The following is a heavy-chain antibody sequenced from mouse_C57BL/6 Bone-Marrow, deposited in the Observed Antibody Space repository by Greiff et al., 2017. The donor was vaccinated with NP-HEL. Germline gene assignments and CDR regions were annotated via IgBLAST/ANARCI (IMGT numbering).Heavy chain of an antibody. J-gene: IGHJ4*01. CDR1: GYTFTGYW. Sequence: QVHVKQSGAELMKPGASVKLSCKATGYTFTGYWIEWVKQRPGHGLEWIGEILPGSGSTNYNEKFKGKATFTADTSSNTAYMPLSILTTEDSAIDYCARYDDGYFLYYAMDYWGQGTSVTVSS. V-gene: IGHV1-9*01. CDR3: ARYDDGYFLYYAMDY. CDR2: ILPGSGST. D-gene: IGHD2-3*01.